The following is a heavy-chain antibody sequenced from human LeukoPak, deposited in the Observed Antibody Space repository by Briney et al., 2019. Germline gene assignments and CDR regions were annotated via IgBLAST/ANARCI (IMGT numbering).Heavy chain of an antibody. Sequence: SETLSLTCAVYGGSFSGYYWSWIRQPPGKGLEWIGEIDHSGRTNSNASLKSRVTISVDMSKNQFSLRLSSVTAADTAVYYCARKSIVTAGRRPYDFWDQGTLVTVSP. CDR1: GGSFSGYY. V-gene: IGHV4-34*01. CDR2: IDHSGRT. CDR3: ARKSIVTAGRRPYDF. J-gene: IGHJ4*02. D-gene: IGHD6-13*01.